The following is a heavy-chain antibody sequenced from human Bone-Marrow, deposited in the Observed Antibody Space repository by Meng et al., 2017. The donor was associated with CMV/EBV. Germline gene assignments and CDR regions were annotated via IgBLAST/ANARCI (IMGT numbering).Heavy chain of an antibody. CDR2: IYYSGST. CDR3: ARHIGELAPTTVTTRGGMDV. Sequence: SETLSLTCAVYGGSFSGYYWGWIRQPPGKGLEWIGSIYYSGSTYYNPSLKSRVTISVDTSKNQFSLTLSSVTAADTAVYYCARHIGELAPTTVTTRGGMDVWGQGNTVTVSS. V-gene: IGHV4-39*01. CDR1: GGSFSGYY. D-gene: IGHD4-11*01. J-gene: IGHJ6*02.